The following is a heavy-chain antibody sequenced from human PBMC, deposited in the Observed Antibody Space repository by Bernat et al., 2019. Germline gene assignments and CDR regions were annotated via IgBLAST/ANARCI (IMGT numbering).Heavy chain of an antibody. CDR3: ARDKITMVRGTSGLFDAFDI. CDR2: ISYDGSNK. CDR1: GFTFSSYA. Sequence: QVQLVESGGGVVQPGRSLRLSCAASGFTFSSYAMHWVRQAPGKGLEWVAVISYDGSNKYYADSVKCRFTISRDNSKNTLYLQMNSLRAEDTAVYYCARDKITMVRGTSGLFDAFDIWGQGTMVTVSS. V-gene: IGHV3-30-3*01. J-gene: IGHJ3*02. D-gene: IGHD3-10*01.